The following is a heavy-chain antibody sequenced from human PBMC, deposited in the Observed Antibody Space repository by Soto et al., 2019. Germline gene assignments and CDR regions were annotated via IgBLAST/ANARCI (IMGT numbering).Heavy chain of an antibody. CDR3: ARSGRITMIVVDPGNAFDI. V-gene: IGHV1-2*04. CDR1: GYTFTGYY. J-gene: IGHJ3*02. Sequence: ASVKVSCKASGYTFTGYYIHWVRQAPGQGLEWMGWINPNSGGTNYAQKFQGWVTMTRDTSISTAYMELSRLRSDDTAVYYCARSGRITMIVVDPGNAFDIWGQGTMVTVS. D-gene: IGHD3-22*01. CDR2: INPNSGGT.